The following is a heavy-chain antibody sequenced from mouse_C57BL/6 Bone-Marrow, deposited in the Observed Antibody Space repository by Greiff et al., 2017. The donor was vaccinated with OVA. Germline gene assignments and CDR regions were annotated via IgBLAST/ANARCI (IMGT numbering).Heavy chain of an antibody. V-gene: IGHV1-80*01. Sequence: QVQLQQSGAELVKPGASVKISCKASGYAFSSYWMNWVKQRPGKGLEWIGQIYPGDGDTNYNGKFKGKATLTADKSSSTAYMQLSSLTSEDSAVYYCARKRNWDWYFDVWGTGTTVTVSS. D-gene: IGHD4-1*01. CDR2: IYPGDGDT. CDR1: GYAFSSYW. CDR3: ARKRNWDWYFDV. J-gene: IGHJ1*03.